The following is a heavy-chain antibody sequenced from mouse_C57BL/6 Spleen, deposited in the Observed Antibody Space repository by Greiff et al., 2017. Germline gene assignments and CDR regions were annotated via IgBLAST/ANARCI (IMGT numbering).Heavy chain of an antibody. CDR2: IDPSDSDT. CDR3: ARGISGGSYGYFDV. J-gene: IGHJ1*03. D-gene: IGHD1-1*02. V-gene: IGHV1-52*01. CDR1: GYTFTSYW. Sequence: QVQLQQPGAELVRPGSSVKLSCKASGYTFTSYWMHWVKQRPIQGLEWIGNIDPSDSDTHYNQKFKDKATLTVDKSSSTAYMQLSSLTSEDSAVYACARGISGGSYGYFDVWGTGTTVTVSS.